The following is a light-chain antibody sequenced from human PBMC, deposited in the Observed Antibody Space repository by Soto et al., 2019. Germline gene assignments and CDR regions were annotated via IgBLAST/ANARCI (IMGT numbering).Light chain of an antibody. J-gene: IGKJ2*01. CDR3: QQYNNWPLYT. CDR1: QSVSSN. Sequence: EIVMTQSPATLSVSPGERATLSCRASQSVSSNLAWYQQKPGQAPRLLIYGASTSATGIPARFSGSGSGTEFTLTISSQQSEDFAVYYCQQYNNWPLYTFGQGTKLEIK. V-gene: IGKV3-15*01. CDR2: GAS.